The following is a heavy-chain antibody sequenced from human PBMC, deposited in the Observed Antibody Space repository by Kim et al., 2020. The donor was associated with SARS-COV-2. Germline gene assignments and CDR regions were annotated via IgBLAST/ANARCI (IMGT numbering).Heavy chain of an antibody. V-gene: IGHV4-4*07. CDR3: AKKMATIHHYYYYMDV. Sequence: SLKGRVTMSVDTSKNQFSLKLSSVTAADTAVYYCAKKMATIHHYYYYMDVWGKGTTVTVSS. D-gene: IGHD5-12*01. J-gene: IGHJ6*03.